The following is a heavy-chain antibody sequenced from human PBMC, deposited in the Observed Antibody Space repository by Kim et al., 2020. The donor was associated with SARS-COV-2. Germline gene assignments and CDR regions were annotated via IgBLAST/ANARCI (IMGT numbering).Heavy chain of an antibody. Sequence: GGSLRLSCAASGFTFSSYWMHWVRQAPGKGLVWVSRINSDGSSTSYADSVKGRFTISRDNAKNTLYLQMNSLRAEDTAVYYCARGRKRRITDFGVVTRNYYYYMDVWGKGTTVTVSS. V-gene: IGHV3-74*01. CDR1: GFTFSSYW. CDR3: ARGRKRRITDFGVVTRNYYYYMDV. D-gene: IGHD3-3*01. CDR2: INSDGSST. J-gene: IGHJ6*03.